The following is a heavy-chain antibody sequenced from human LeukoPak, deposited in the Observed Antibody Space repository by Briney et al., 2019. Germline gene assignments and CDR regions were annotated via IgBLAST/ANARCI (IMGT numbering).Heavy chain of an antibody. CDR3: AKDLYGGGWYNYFDP. V-gene: IGHV3-30*18. CDR1: GFSCSNYG. CDR2: ISYDGKSQ. Sequence: PGRSLRLSCAASGFSCSNYGMPWVRQAPGKGLEWVAMISYDGKSQHYGDSVKGRFTISRDNSKNTVYLQMNSLRPEDSAMYYCAKDLYGGGWYNYFDPWGQGTQVTVSS. J-gene: IGHJ5*02. D-gene: IGHD6-19*01.